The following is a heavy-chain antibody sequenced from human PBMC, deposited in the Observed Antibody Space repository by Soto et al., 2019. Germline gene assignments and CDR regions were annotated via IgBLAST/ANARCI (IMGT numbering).Heavy chain of an antibody. J-gene: IGHJ6*02. Sequence: GGSLRLSCAASGFTFSSYSMNWVRQAPGKGLERVSYISSSSSTIYYADSVKGRFTISRDNAKNSLYLQMNSLRDEDTAVYYCARDRELYGSGSYYNRYYYYYGMDVWGQGTTVTVSS. CDR1: GFTFSSYS. D-gene: IGHD3-10*01. CDR2: ISSSSSTI. CDR3: ARDRELYGSGSYYNRYYYYYGMDV. V-gene: IGHV3-48*02.